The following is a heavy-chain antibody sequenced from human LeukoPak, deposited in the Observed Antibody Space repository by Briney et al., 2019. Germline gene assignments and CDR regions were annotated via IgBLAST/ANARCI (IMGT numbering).Heavy chain of an antibody. CDR1: GGSISSSSYY. CDR2: IYYSGST. CDR3: ARQTLEYDFWSGYILALFDY. D-gene: IGHD3-3*01. V-gene: IGHV4-39*01. Sequence: PSETLSLTCTVSGGSISSSSYYWGWIRQPPGKGLEWIGSIYYSGSTYYNPSLKSRVTISVDTSKNQFSLKLSSVTAADTAVYYCARQTLEYDFWSGYILALFDYWGQGTLVTVSS. J-gene: IGHJ4*02.